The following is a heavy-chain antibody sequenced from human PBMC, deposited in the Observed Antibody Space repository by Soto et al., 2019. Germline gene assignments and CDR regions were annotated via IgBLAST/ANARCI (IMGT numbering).Heavy chain of an antibody. J-gene: IGHJ5*02. CDR3: ARDSSAVAGRYWFDP. D-gene: IGHD6-19*01. CDR2: IIPIFGTA. V-gene: IGHV1-69*12. Sequence: QVQLVQSGAEVKKPGSSVKVSCKGSVGPFSSYAISWVRQAPGQGLEWMGGIIPIFGTANYAQKFQGRVTITADESTSTAYMELSSLRSEDTAVYYCARDSSAVAGRYWFDPWGQATLVTVSS. CDR1: VGPFSSYA.